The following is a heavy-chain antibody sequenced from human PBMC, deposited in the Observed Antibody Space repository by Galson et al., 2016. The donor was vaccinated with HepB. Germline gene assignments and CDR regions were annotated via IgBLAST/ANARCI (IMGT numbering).Heavy chain of an antibody. J-gene: IGHJ6*04. CDR2: XXSDXTXT. V-gene: IGHV3-74*01. CDR1: GFIFSRXX. CDR3: ATELDRGGIDV. Sequence: SLRLSCAASGFIFSRXXMHXXXQAXXKGLXXVSXXXSDXTXTRXADSVXGRFTIXRDNAKNTLXLQMSSLRAEDTAXFYCATELDRGGIDVWGRGTTVTVSS.